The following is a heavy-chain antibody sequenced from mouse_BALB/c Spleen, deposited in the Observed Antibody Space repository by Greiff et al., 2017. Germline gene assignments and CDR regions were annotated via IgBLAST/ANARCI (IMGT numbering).Heavy chain of an antibody. CDR1: GYTFSSYW. Sequence: QVQLKESGAELMKPGASVKISCKATGYTFSSYWIEWVKQRPGHGLEWIGEILPGSGSTNYNEKFKGKATFTADTSSNTAYMQLSSLTSEDSAVYYCARRNGNLLYAFDYWGQGTTLTVSS. CDR3: ARRNGNLLYAFDY. V-gene: IGHV1-9*01. CDR2: ILPGSGST. J-gene: IGHJ2*01. D-gene: IGHD2-1*01.